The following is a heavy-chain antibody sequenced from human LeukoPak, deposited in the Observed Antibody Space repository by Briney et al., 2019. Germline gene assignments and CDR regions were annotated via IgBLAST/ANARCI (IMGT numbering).Heavy chain of an antibody. CDR3: AKGLGFKRGLVQATAIYFDY. Sequence: GGSLRLSYAASGFTFSSYAMSWVRQAPGKGLEWVSAISGSGGSTYYADSVKGRFTISRDNSKNTLYLQMNSLRAEDTAVYYYAKGLGFKRGLVQATAIYFDYWGQGTLVTVSS. J-gene: IGHJ4*02. CDR1: GFTFSSYA. V-gene: IGHV3-23*01. D-gene: IGHD2-21*02. CDR2: ISGSGGST.